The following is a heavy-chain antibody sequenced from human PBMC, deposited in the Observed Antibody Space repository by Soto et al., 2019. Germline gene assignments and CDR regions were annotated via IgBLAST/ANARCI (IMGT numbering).Heavy chain of an antibody. CDR1: GYTFTGYY. CDR2: INPNSGGT. Sequence: ASVKVSCKASGYTFTGYYMHWVRQAPGQGLEWMGWINPNSGGTSYAQKFQGRVTMTRDTSISTAYMELSRLRSDDTAVYYCARFGSAVDAFDIWGQGTMVTVSS. J-gene: IGHJ3*02. V-gene: IGHV1-2*02. CDR3: ARFGSAVDAFDI. D-gene: IGHD3-10*01.